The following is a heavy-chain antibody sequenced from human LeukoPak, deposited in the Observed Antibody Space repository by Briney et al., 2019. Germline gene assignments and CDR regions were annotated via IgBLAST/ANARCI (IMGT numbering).Heavy chain of an antibody. Sequence: GESLKISCKGAGYSFTNYWISWVRQMPGKGLEWMGRIDPSDSYTNYSPSFQGHVTMSTDKSISTAYLQWSSLKASDTAMYHCSRRPRYYDSGGYDIPDDYWGQGTLVTVSS. J-gene: IGHJ4*02. CDR2: IDPSDSYT. CDR3: SRRPRYYDSGGYDIPDDY. CDR1: GYSFTNYW. V-gene: IGHV5-10-1*01. D-gene: IGHD3-22*01.